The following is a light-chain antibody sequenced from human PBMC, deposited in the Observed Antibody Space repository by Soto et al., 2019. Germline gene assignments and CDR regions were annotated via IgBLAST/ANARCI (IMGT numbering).Light chain of an antibody. J-gene: IGLJ1*01. V-gene: IGLV2-14*03. CDR1: SIDIGSYNH. Sequence: QSVLTQPASVSGSPGQSITISCSGTSIDIGSYNHVAWYQQFPGKSPKLMIYAVSDRPSGVSDRFSGSKSGITASLTISGLQTEDEADYYCISYTDRQSYLFGTGTKV. CDR2: AVS. CDR3: ISYTDRQSYL.